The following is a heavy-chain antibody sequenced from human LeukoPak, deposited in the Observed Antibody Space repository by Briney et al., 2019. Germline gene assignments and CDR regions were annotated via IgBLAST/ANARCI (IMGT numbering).Heavy chain of an antibody. CDR3: ARRRGGWGEGEFDY. CDR1: GGSVSGVY. J-gene: IGHJ4*02. D-gene: IGHD3-16*01. CDR2: IHTGGRT. Sequence: SETLSLTCTVSGGSVSGVYWNWIRQPPRRGLEWLGYIHTGGRTSFNASLRSRLTFSIDTSKNQVSLRLSYVTATDTAVYYCARRRGGWGEGEFDYWGQGTPVTVST. V-gene: IGHV4-4*09.